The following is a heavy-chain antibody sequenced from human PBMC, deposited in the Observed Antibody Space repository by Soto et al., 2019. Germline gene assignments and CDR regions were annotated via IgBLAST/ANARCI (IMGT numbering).Heavy chain of an antibody. Sequence: PSETLSLTCTVSGGSISSYYWSWIRQPPGKGLEWIGYIYYSGSTNYNPSLKSRVTISVDTSKNQFSLKLSSVTAADTAVYYCARLVAAAGPSHYYYYYGMDVWGQGTTVTVSS. CDR2: IYYSGST. CDR3: ARLVAAAGPSHYYYYYGMDV. J-gene: IGHJ6*02. CDR1: GGSISSYY. D-gene: IGHD6-13*01. V-gene: IGHV4-59*08.